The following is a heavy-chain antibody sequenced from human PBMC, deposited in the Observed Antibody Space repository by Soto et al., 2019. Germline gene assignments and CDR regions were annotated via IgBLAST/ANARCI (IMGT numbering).Heavy chain of an antibody. CDR1: GFSLTTRGVG. V-gene: IGHV2-5*02. J-gene: IGHJ4*02. D-gene: IGHD5-18*01. Sequence: QITLKESGPTLVKPTQTLTLTCTFSGFSLTTRGVGVGWIRQPPGKALEWLALIYWDDDEGYSPSLKSRLTSTMDTSQTQVVLTMTHMDPVDTATYYSAHRPRGYSYHSDYWGQGTLVTVSS. CDR2: IYWDDDE. CDR3: AHRPRGYSYHSDY.